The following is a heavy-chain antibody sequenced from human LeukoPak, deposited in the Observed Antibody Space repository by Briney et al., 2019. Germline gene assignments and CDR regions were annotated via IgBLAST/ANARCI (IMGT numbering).Heavy chain of an antibody. CDR3: ARPHTLDRTTKYYFDY. CDR1: GYSFTTSW. D-gene: IGHD1-26*01. V-gene: IGHV5-51*01. Sequence: GESLQISCKVSGYSFTTSWIGWVRQMPGKGLEWMGIIYPGDSDTRYSPSFQGQVTISADKSINTAYLQWSSLKASDTAMYYCARPHTLDRTTKYYFDYWGQGTLVTVSS. J-gene: IGHJ4*02. CDR2: IYPGDSDT.